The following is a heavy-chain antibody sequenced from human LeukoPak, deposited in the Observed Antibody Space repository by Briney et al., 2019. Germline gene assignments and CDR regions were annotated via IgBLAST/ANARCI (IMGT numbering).Heavy chain of an antibody. CDR3: ARDTYCSGGRCYSRVGY. Sequence: ASVKVSCTASGYTFTSYAMHWVRQAPGQGLEWMGWINTNTGNPTYAQGFTERFVFSWDTSVNTAYLQINSLKPEDTAVYFCARDTYCSGGRCYSRVGYWGQGTVVTVSS. V-gene: IGHV7-4-1*02. CDR1: GYTFTSYA. D-gene: IGHD2-15*01. J-gene: IGHJ4*02. CDR2: INTNTGNP.